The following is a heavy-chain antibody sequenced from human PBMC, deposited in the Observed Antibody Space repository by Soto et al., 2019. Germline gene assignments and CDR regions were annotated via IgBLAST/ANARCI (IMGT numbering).Heavy chain of an antibody. CDR2: ISYDGSNK. Sequence: GGSLRLSCAASGFTFSSYAMHWVRQAPGKGLEWVAVISYDGSNKYYADSVKGRFTISRDNSKNTLYLQMNSLRAEDTAVYYCARELGIAVAGLKENYYYYGMDVWGQGTTVTVSS. D-gene: IGHD6-19*01. J-gene: IGHJ6*02. CDR3: ARELGIAVAGLKENYYYYGMDV. CDR1: GFTFSSYA. V-gene: IGHV3-30-3*01.